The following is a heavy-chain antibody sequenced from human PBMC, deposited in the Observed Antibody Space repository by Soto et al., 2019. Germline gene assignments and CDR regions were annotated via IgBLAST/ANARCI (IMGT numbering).Heavy chain of an antibody. CDR3: ARRNSGWYFDL. CDR2: ISGSGDST. Sequence: EVQLLESGGGLVQPGGSLRLSCAASGFTFSSYAMTWVRKAPGKGLEWVSAISGSGDSTYYAASVRGRFTISRDNSKNTLYLQMNSLRAEDTAVYYCARRNSGWYFDLWGRGTLVTVSS. CDR1: GFTFSSYA. J-gene: IGHJ2*01. V-gene: IGHV3-23*01. D-gene: IGHD4-4*01.